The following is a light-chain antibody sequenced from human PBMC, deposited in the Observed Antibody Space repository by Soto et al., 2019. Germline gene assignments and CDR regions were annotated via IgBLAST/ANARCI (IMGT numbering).Light chain of an antibody. CDR2: EDN. Sequence: NFMLTQPHSVSESPGKTVTISCTRSSGGIATNYVQWYQQRPGSAPTTVIYEDNQRPSGVPDRFSGSIDGSSNSASLTISGLKTEDEADHYCQSSDTTVIFGGGTKVTVL. CDR1: SGGIATNY. CDR3: QSSDTTVI. J-gene: IGLJ2*01. V-gene: IGLV6-57*04.